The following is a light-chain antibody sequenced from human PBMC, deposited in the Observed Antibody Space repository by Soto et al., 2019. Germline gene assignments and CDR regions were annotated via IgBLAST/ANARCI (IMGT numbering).Light chain of an antibody. V-gene: IGKV1-5*03. CDR2: KAS. J-gene: IGKJ1*01. CDR3: QQYNSYSLA. CDR1: QSISSW. Sequence: DIHMTQSPSTLSASVGDRVTITCRASQSISSWLAGYQQKPGKAPKLVIYKASSLESGVTSSFSVSGSGTAFTLTISSLQPDDFATYYCQQYNSYSLAFGQGTKVEIK.